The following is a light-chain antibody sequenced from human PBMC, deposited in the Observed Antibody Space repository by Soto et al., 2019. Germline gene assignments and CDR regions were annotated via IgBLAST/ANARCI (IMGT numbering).Light chain of an antibody. V-gene: IGKV1-5*03. CDR1: QSISSW. Sequence: DIQMTQSPSTLSASVGDRVTITCRASQSISSWLAWYQQKPAKAPKLLIYKASSLESGVPSRSSGSGSGTEFTHTISSLQPDDFATYYCQQYNSYPLTFGGGTKVDIK. J-gene: IGKJ4*01. CDR2: KAS. CDR3: QQYNSYPLT.